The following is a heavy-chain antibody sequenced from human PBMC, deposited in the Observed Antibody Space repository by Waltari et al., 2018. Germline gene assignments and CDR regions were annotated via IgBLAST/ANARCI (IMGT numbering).Heavy chain of an antibody. V-gene: IGHV4-61*02. Sequence: QVQLQESGPGLVKPSQTLSLTCTVSGASVSGGSYLWNWIRQPAGKGLEWIARIYKTGRTDDNPSLQSRVTISADTSKNELSLKMSSVTSADTAVYYCARSGYDSTEGWLDPWGPGTLVTVSS. CDR1: GASVSGGSYL. J-gene: IGHJ5*02. D-gene: IGHD3-22*01. CDR2: IYKTGRT. CDR3: ARSGYDSTEGWLDP.